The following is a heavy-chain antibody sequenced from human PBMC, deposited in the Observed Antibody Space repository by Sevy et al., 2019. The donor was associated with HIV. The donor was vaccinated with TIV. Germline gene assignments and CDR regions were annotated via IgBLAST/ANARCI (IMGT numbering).Heavy chain of an antibody. CDR1: GYIFTDYY. V-gene: IGHV1-2*02. D-gene: IGHD2-21*02. J-gene: IGHJ4*02. CDR2: INPKSGDA. Sequence: ASVKVSCKPSGYIFTDYYIHWMRQAPGQGLEWIGYINPKSGDAISAQRFQGRVALTRDTSISAVSMELSRLNTDDTAVYSCARVPQQVADALYDDSGAYYPLSYFDYWGQGALVTVSS. CDR3: ARVPQQVADALYDDSGAYYPLSYFDY.